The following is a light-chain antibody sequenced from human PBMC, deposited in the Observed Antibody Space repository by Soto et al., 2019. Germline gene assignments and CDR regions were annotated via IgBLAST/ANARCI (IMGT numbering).Light chain of an antibody. CDR1: QSISSY. V-gene: IGKV1-39*01. J-gene: IGKJ5*01. CDR3: QQLYTFPLT. Sequence: DIQMTQSPSSLSASVGDRVTITCRASQSISSYLNWYQQKPGRAPNLLIYAASSLQSGVPLRFSGSGSGTDFTLSISSLQPEDVATYYCQQLYTFPLTFGQGTRLQI. CDR2: AAS.